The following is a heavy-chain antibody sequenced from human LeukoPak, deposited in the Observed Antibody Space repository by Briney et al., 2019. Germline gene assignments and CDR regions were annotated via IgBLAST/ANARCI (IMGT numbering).Heavy chain of an antibody. V-gene: IGHV1-69*02. CDR2: IIPILGIA. CDR1: GGTFSSYT. J-gene: IGHJ5*02. D-gene: IGHD2-2*01. CDR3: ASLERYCSSTSCSKGKNWFDP. Sequence: SSVKVSCKASGGTFSSYTISWVRQAPGQGLEWMGRIIPILGIANYAQKFQGRVTITADKSTSTAYMELSSLTSEDTAVYYCASLERYCSSTSCSKGKNWFDPWGQGTLVTVSS.